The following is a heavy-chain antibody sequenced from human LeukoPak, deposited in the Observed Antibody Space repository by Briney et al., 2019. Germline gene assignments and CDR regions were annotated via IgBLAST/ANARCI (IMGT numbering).Heavy chain of an antibody. V-gene: IGHV1-69*04. J-gene: IGHJ4*02. CDR3: ARSLDSSGYYSVY. CDR2: IIPILGIA. CDR1: GGTFSSYA. Sequence: SVKVSCKASGGTFSSYAISWVRQAPGQGLEWMGRIIPILGIANYAQKFQGRVTITADKSTSTAYMELSSLRSEDTAVYYCARSLDSSGYYSVYWGQGTLVTVSS. D-gene: IGHD3-22*01.